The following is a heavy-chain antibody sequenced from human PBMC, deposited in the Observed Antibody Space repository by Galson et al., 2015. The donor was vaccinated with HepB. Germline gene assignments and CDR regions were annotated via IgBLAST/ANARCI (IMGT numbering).Heavy chain of an antibody. J-gene: IGHJ4*02. D-gene: IGHD3-9*01. CDR1: GGSISSSSYY. CDR2: IYYSGST. CDR3: ARREGGILTGYIR. V-gene: IGHV4-39*01. Sequence: SETLSLTCTVSGGSISSSSYYWGWIRQPPGKGLEWIGSIYYSGSTYYNPSLKSRVTISVDTSKNQFSLKLSSVTAADTAVYYCARREGGILTGYIRWGQGTLVTVSS.